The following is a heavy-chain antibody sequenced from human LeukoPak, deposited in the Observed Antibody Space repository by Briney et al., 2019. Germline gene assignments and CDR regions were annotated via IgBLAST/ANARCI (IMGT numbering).Heavy chain of an antibody. V-gene: IGHV1-18*01. CDR2: ISGHTGNT. CDR1: GYTFSTYG. CDR3: ARDLSSGGWTLEFDY. D-gene: IGHD1-1*01. J-gene: IGHJ4*02. Sequence: ASVKVSCKTSGYTFSTYGVTWVRQAPGLGFQWMGWISGHTGNTKYAENFQGRISLTTDTSATTAYMELRSLTSDDTAVYYCARDLSSGGWTLEFDYWGQGSLVTVAS.